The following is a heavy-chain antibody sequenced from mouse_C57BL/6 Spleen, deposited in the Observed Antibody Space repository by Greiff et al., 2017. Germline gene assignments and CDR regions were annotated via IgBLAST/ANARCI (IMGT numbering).Heavy chain of an antibody. D-gene: IGHD2-3*01. CDR1: GYTFTSYW. CDR3: ARSNYDNYFDY. Sequence: QVQLQQPGAELVKPGASVTLSCKASGYTFTSYWMHWVKQRPGPGLEWIGMIHPNSGSTNYNEKFKSKATLTVDKSSSTAYMQLSSLTSEDSAVYYCARSNYDNYFDYWGQGTTLTVSS. J-gene: IGHJ2*01. CDR2: IHPNSGST. V-gene: IGHV1-64*01.